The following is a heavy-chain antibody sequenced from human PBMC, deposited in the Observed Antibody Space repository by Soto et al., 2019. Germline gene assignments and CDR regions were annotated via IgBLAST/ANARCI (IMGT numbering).Heavy chain of an antibody. J-gene: IGHJ4*02. V-gene: IGHV1-69*02. CDR1: GDTFNTYT. D-gene: IGHD2-8*02. CDR3: VARYCSAATCFNPGAY. CDR2: IIPILAVT. Sequence: QVQLVQSGAEVKKPGSSVKVSCKVSGDTFNTYTISWVRQAPGQGLEWMGRIIPILAVTTYSRKFQGRLSITADESTSTAYMEVSSLRSEDTAIYYCVARYCSAATCFNPGAYWGQGTLVAVSS.